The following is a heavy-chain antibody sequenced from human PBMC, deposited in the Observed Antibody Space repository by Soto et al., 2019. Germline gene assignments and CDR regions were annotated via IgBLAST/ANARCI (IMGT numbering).Heavy chain of an antibody. J-gene: IGHJ4*02. V-gene: IGHV3-7*01. CDR1: GFTFRTYG. CDR3: VRFAFFDSSHQGY. CDR2: INQDGSVK. D-gene: IGHD2-2*01. Sequence: GGSLRLSCAASGFTFRTYGMNWVRQAPGKGLEWVAKINQDGSVKYYVDSVRGRFTVSRDNSKNSLFLQMNSLRAEDTALYYCVRFAFFDSSHQGYWGQGTLVTVSS.